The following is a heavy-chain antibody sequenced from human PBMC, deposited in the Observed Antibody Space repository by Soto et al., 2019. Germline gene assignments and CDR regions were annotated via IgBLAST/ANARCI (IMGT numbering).Heavy chain of an antibody. V-gene: IGHV3-7*03. CDR2: IKTDESEK. CDR3: TRDGYPFALDV. Sequence: EVQLVESGGGLVQPGGSLRLSCAASGFTFSTYWMSWVRQAPGKGLEWVANIKTDESEKYYVDSVRVRITTSRDNATNFFYLQMNSLTGEDTAVYYCTRDGYPFALDVWGLGTSVTVSS. J-gene: IGHJ6*02. CDR1: GFTFSTYW. D-gene: IGHD5-12*01.